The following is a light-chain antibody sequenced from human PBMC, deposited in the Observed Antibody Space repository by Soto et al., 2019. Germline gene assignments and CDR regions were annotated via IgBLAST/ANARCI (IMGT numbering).Light chain of an antibody. CDR3: AAWDDSLGGLYV. Sequence: QSVLTQPPSASGTPGQRVTISCSGSSSNIGSNYVYWYQQLPGTAPKPLIYRNNQRPSGVPDRLSGSKSGTSASLAISGLRSEDEADYYCAAWDDSLGGLYVFGTGTKLTVL. CDR1: SSNIGSNY. J-gene: IGLJ1*01. CDR2: RNN. V-gene: IGLV1-47*01.